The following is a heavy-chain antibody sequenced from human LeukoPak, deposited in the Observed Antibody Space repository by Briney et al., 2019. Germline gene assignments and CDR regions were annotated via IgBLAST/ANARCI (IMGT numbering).Heavy chain of an antibody. CDR1: GFTFSTYA. D-gene: IGHD4-11*01. V-gene: IGHV3-23*01. Sequence: GGSLRLSCAASGFTFSTYAMRWVRQAPGKGLQWVSSVSGSGGNTHYADSVKGRFAISRDNSKNTLYLQMNSLRAEDTALYYCAKSGLPRFDYWGQGALVTVSS. CDR2: VSGSGGNT. CDR3: AKSGLPRFDY. J-gene: IGHJ4*02.